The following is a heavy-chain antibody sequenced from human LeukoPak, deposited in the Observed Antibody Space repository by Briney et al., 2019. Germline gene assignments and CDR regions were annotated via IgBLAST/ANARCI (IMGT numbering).Heavy chain of an antibody. Sequence: GGSLRLSCAASGFTFSSYWMSWVRQAPGKGLEWVSAISGSGGSTYYADSVKGRFTISRDNSKNTLYLQMNSLRAEDTAVYYCAKDMGVTMVRDQDNFDYWGQGTLVTVSS. V-gene: IGHV3-23*01. CDR3: AKDMGVTMVRDQDNFDY. J-gene: IGHJ4*02. D-gene: IGHD3-10*01. CDR1: GFTFSSYW. CDR2: ISGSGGST.